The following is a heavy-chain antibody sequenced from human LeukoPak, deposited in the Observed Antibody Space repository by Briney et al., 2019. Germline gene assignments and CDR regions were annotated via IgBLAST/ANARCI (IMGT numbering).Heavy chain of an antibody. CDR2: TIPILGIA. CDR1: GGTFSSYA. D-gene: IGHD6-19*01. Sequence: GASVKVSCKASGGTFSSYAISWVRQAPGQGLEWMGRTIPILGIANYAQKFQGRVTITADKSTSTAYMELSSLRSEDTAVYYCARVGAVAGTTYYYYYGMDVWGQGTTVTVSS. CDR3: ARVGAVAGTTYYYYYGMDV. J-gene: IGHJ6*02. V-gene: IGHV1-69*04.